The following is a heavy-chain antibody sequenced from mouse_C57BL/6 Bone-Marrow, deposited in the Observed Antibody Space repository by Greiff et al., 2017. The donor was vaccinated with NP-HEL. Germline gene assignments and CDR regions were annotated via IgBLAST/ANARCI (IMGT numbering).Heavy chain of an antibody. V-gene: IGHV5-6*02. CDR2: ISSGGSYT. CDR3: ARRYYGPAWFAY. J-gene: IGHJ3*01. CDR1: GFTFSSYG. Sequence: EVKLVESGGDLVKPGGSLKLSCAASGFTFSSYGMSWVRQTPDKRLEWVATISSGGSYTYYPDSVKGRFTISRDNAKNTLYLQMSSLKSEDTAMYYCARRYYGPAWFAYWGQGTLVTVSA. D-gene: IGHD2-1*01.